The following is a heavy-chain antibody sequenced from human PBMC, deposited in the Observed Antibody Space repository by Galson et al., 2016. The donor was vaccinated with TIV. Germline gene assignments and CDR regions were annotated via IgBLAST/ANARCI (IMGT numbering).Heavy chain of an antibody. J-gene: IGHJ5*02. D-gene: IGHD6-19*01. CDR2: IYSSGST. CDR1: GGSISSYY. CDR3: ARQSLAVAGAPFDP. V-gene: IGHV4-4*07. Sequence: LTCTVSGGSISSYYWSWIRQPAGKGLEWIGRIYSSGSTKNNTSLKSRVTMSVDTSKNQFSLNLKSVTAADTAVYYCARQSLAVAGAPFDPWGQGTLVTVSS.